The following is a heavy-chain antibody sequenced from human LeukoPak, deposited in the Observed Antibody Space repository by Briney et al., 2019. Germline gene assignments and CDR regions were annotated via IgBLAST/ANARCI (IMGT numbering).Heavy chain of an antibody. CDR1: GFTFNSFE. CDR3: ARSRSGYFRYFDY. V-gene: IGHV3-48*03. J-gene: IGHJ4*02. D-gene: IGHD3-22*01. CDR2: ISSSASTI. Sequence: GGSLRLSCAASGFTFNSFEMTWVRQAPGKGLDWVSYISSSASTIYYADSVKGRFTISRDNAKNSLYLQMNSLRAEDTAVYYCARSRSGYFRYFDYWGQGALVTVSS.